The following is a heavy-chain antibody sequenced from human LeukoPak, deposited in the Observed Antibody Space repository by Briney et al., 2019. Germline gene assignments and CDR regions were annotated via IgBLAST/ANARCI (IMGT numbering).Heavy chain of an antibody. CDR1: GITVSSNY. J-gene: IGHJ5*02. CDR3: AKPDRSCGSTSCPMTPFDP. Sequence: GGSLRLSCVVSGITVSSNYMSWVRQAPGKGLEWVSGTYSGTSTYYAASVKGRFTISRNDSKNTLYLQMNSLRAEDTAVYYCAKPDRSCGSTSCPMTPFDPWGQGTLVTVSS. CDR2: TYSGTST. V-gene: IGHV3-53*01. D-gene: IGHD2-2*01.